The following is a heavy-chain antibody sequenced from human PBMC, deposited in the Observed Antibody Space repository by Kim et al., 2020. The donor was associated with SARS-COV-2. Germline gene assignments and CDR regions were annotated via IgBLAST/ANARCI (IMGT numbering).Heavy chain of an antibody. D-gene: IGHD6-19*01. J-gene: IGHJ4*02. CDR2: INHSGST. Sequence: SETLSLTCAVYGGSFSGYYWSWIRQPPGKGLEWIGEINHSGSTNYNPSLKSRVTISVDTSKNQFSLKLSSVTAADTAVYYCARGPARREKQWQPLYYFDYWGQGTLVTVSS. V-gene: IGHV4-34*01. CDR3: ARGPARREKQWQPLYYFDY. CDR1: GGSFSGYY.